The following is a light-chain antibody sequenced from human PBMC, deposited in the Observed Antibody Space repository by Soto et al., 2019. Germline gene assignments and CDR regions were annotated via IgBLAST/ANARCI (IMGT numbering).Light chain of an antibody. CDR2: GAS. Sequence: EIVLTQSPGTLPLSPGERATLSCRASQSVGSNYLAWYQQKPGQSPRLLIYGASSRATGIPDRFSGSGSGTDFTLTISRLEPEDFAVYYCQQYGSSRWTFAQGTKVDIK. CDR1: QSVGSNY. V-gene: IGKV3-20*01. CDR3: QQYGSSRWT. J-gene: IGKJ1*01.